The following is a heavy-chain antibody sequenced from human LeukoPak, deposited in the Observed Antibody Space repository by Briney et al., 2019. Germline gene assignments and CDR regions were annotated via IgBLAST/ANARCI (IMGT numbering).Heavy chain of an antibody. D-gene: IGHD6-13*01. CDR3: ARESLAAAGTDY. J-gene: IGHJ4*02. CDR1: GGTFSSYA. Sequence: SVKLSCKASGGTFSSYAISWVRQAPGQGLEWMGGIIPIFGTANYAQKFQGRVTMTTDTSTSTAYMELRSLRSDDTAVYYCARESLAAAGTDYWGQGTLVTVSS. V-gene: IGHV1-69*05. CDR2: IIPIFGTA.